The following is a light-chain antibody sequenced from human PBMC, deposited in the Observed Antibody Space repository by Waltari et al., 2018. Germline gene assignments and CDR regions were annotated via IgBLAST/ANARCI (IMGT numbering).Light chain of an antibody. Sequence: QTVVTQEPSLTVSPGGTVTLTCASTPGEVTSGSYPNWFQQRPGQTPRPLIYSTTNRHSWTPARFSGSLLGDKAALTLSGVQPEDEADYYCLLLSGRFWVFGGGTKLTVL. CDR1: PGEVTSGSY. V-gene: IGLV7-43*01. CDR3: LLLSGRFWV. CDR2: STT. J-gene: IGLJ3*02.